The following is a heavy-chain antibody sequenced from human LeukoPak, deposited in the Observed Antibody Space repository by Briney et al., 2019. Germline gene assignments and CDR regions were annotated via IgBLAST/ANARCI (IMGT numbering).Heavy chain of an antibody. CDR1: GGSISSYY. D-gene: IGHD1-1*01. Sequence: PSETLSLTCTVSGGSISSYYWSWIRQPPGKGLEWIRHIYYSGSTNYNPSLKSRVTISVDTSKNQFSLKLSSVTAADTAVYYCARGVVERSPGYYYYYGMDVWGKGTTVTVSS. CDR3: ARGVVERSPGYYYYYGMDV. J-gene: IGHJ6*04. V-gene: IGHV4-59*01. CDR2: IYYSGST.